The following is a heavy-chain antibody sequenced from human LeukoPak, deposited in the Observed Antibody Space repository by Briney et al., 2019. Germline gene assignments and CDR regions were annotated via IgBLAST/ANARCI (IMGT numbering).Heavy chain of an antibody. CDR1: GFTFSSYG. CDR3: AKDRFRRMVRCLDY. D-gene: IGHD3-10*01. J-gene: IGHJ4*02. Sequence: PGRTLRLSCAASGFTFSSYGMHSVRQAPGNGQQWVSGIWYDGSNKSYADSVKGRFTISRDNSKNTLYLQMNSLRAEDTAVYYCAKDRFRRMVRCLDYWGQGTLVTVSS. V-gene: IGHV3-33*06. CDR2: IWYDGSNK.